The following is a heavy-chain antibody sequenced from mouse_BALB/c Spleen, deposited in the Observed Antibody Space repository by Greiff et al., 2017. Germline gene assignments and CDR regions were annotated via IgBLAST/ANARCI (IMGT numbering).Heavy chain of an antibody. CDR2: IWRGGST. D-gene: IGHD1-1*01. CDR3: AKKGSSYAMDY. CDR1: GFSLTSYG. Sequence: VQRVESGPSLVQPSQSLSITCTVSGFSLTSYGVHWVRQSPGKGLEWLGVIWRGGSTDYNAAFMSRLSITKDNSKSQVFFKMNSLQADDTAIYYCAKKGSSYAMDYWGQGTSVTVSS. J-gene: IGHJ4*01. V-gene: IGHV2-5-1*01.